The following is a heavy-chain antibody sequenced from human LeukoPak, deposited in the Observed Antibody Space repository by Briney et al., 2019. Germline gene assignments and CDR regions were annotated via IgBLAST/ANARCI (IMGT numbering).Heavy chain of an antibody. V-gene: IGHV4-59*01. Sequence: PSETLSLTCTVSGGSISSYYWSWIRQPPGKGLEWIGYIYYSGSTNYNPSLKSRVTISVDTSKNQFSLKLSSVTAADTAVYYCARVGAVLAASFDYWGQGTLATVS. D-gene: IGHD2-15*01. CDR2: IYYSGST. CDR1: GGSISSYY. CDR3: ARVGAVLAASFDY. J-gene: IGHJ4*02.